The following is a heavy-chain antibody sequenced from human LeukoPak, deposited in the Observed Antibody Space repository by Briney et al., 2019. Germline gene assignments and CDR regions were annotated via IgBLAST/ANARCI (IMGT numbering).Heavy chain of an antibody. D-gene: IGHD3-22*01. CDR2: IIPIFGTA. CDR1: GGTFSSYA. CDR3: ARSPSSGYYSKRDAFDN. Sequence: SSVKVSCKGSGGTFSSYAISWVRQAPGQGLDWMGGIIPIFGTANYAQKFQGRVTITTDESTSTAYMELSSLRSEDTAVYYCARSPSSGYYSKRDAFDNWGQGTMVTVSS. V-gene: IGHV1-69*05. J-gene: IGHJ3*02.